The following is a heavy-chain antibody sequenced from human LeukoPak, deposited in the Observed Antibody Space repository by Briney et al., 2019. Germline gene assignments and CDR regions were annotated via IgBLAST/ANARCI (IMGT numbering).Heavy chain of an antibody. V-gene: IGHV3-23*01. CDR3: AKVSVCYGCYLDY. D-gene: IGHD3-16*01. CDR2: INGAGNNT. Sequence: GGSLRLSCAASGYTFSSHGLTRVRQAPGKGLEWVSTINGAGNNTYYAETVKGRFPISRDNSKNTLYLQMHSLRAEDTAIYYCAKVSVCYGCYLDYWGQGTLVTVS. CDR1: GYTFSSHG. J-gene: IGHJ4*02.